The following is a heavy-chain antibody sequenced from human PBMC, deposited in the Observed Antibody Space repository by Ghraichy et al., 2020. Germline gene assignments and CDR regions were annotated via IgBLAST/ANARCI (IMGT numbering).Heavy chain of an antibody. CDR3: ARTNYDSSGFPRLGLYF. V-gene: IGHV4-39*01. J-gene: IGHJ2*01. CDR2: IYYSGSP. Sequence: SQTLSLTCTVSGGSISSSSYYWGWIRQPPGKGLEWIGSIYYSGSPYYNPSLKSRVTLSVDTSKNQFSLKLSSVTAADTAFYYFARTNYDSSGFPRLGLYF. CDR1: GGSISSSSYY. D-gene: IGHD3-22*01.